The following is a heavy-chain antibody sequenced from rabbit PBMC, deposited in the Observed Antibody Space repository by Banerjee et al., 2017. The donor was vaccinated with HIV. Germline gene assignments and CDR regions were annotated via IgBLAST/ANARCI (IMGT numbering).Heavy chain of an antibody. J-gene: IGHJ4*01. V-gene: IGHV1S40*01. CDR2: IYTGDGVT. Sequence: QSLVESGGDLVKPGASLTHTCTASGFSFSSNAMCWVRQAPGKGLEWIACIYTGDGVTYYANWAKGRFTISKPSSTTVSLKMTSLTAADTATYFCAREHSYADYGDSNLWGPGTLVTVS. CDR3: AREHSYADYGDSNL. CDR1: GFSFSSNA. D-gene: IGHD2-1*01.